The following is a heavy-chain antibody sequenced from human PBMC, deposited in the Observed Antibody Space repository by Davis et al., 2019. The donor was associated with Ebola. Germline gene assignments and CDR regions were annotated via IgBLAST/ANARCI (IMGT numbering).Heavy chain of an antibody. CDR1: GGSFSGYY. J-gene: IGHJ5*02. CDR2: IYYSGST. D-gene: IGHD3-16*01. V-gene: IGHV4-59*01. CDR3: AREYGGTWFDP. Sequence: SQTLSLTCAVYGGSFSGYYWSWIRQPPGKGLEWIGYIYYSGSTNYNPSLKSRVTISVDTSKNQFSLKLSSVTAADTAVYYCAREYGGTWFDPWGQGTLVTVSS.